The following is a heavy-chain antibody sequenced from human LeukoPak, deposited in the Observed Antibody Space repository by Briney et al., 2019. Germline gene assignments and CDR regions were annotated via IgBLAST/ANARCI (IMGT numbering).Heavy chain of an antibody. Sequence: GGSLRLSCAASIRTFSRYSMNWVRQAPGKGLEWVSSISSSSSYIYYADSVKGRFTISRDNAKNSLYLQMNSLRGEDTAVYYCASGSASYYYDSSGYRGDFDSWGQGTLVTVSS. CDR1: IRTFSRYS. D-gene: IGHD3-22*01. V-gene: IGHV3-21*01. CDR2: ISSSSSYI. J-gene: IGHJ4*02. CDR3: ASGSASYYYDSSGYRGDFDS.